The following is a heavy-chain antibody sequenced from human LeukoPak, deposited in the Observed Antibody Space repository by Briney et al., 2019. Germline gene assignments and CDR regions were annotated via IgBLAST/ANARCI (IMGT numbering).Heavy chain of an antibody. D-gene: IGHD2-8*01. CDR3: ARDRTLPYYY. J-gene: IGHJ4*02. V-gene: IGHV3-7*01. Sequence: GGSLRLSCAASGFTFSSHWMTRVRQAPGKGLEWVASIKQDGSEKYYVDSVKGRFIISRDNAKNSLYVQMNSLRAEDTAVYFCARDRTLPYYYWGQGTLVTVSS. CDR1: GFTFSSHW. CDR2: IKQDGSEK.